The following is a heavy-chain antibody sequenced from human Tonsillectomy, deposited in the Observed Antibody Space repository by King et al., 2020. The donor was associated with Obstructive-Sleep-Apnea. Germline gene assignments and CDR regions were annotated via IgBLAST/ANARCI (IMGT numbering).Heavy chain of an antibody. V-gene: IGHV3-11*01. Sequence: VQLVQSGGGLVKPGGSLRLSCAASGFTFSDYYMSWIRQAPGKGLEWVSYISSSGSTIYYADSVKGRFTISRDNAKNPLYLQMNSLRAEDTAVYYCARESSSWYFYYYGMDVWGQGTTVTVSS. J-gene: IGHJ6*02. CDR1: GFTFSDYY. CDR3: ARESSSWYFYYYGMDV. CDR2: ISSSGSTI. D-gene: IGHD6-13*01.